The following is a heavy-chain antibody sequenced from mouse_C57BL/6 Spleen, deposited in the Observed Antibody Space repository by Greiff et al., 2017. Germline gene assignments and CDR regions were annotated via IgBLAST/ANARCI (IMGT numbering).Heavy chain of an antibody. Sequence: VQLQQSGAELAKPGASVKLSCKASGYTFTSYWMHWVKQRPGQGLEWIGYINPSSGYTKYNQKFKDKATLTADKSSSTAYMQLSSLTYADSAVYYCARGEAAYYDYDEAWFAYWGQGTPVTVSA. V-gene: IGHV1-7*01. J-gene: IGHJ3*01. CDR2: INPSSGYT. D-gene: IGHD2-4*01. CDR3: ARGEAAYYDYDEAWFAY. CDR1: GYTFTSYW.